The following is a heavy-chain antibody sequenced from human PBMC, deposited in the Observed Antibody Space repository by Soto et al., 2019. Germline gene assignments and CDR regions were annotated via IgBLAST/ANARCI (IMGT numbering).Heavy chain of an antibody. Sequence: VQLQQSGPGLVRPSETLSLTCTVSGCSISSGNFYWRWIRQPPGKGLQWNGYIYFSGRTSSRPSLTGRLTISLNTCNNQFSLKLTSVTAADTAVYYCAHDSHGGNTYFDLGGQGALVTVSS. CDR3: AHDSHGGNTYFDL. V-gene: IGHV4-31*03. J-gene: IGHJ5*02. CDR2: IYFSGRT. D-gene: IGHD1-26*01. CDR1: GCSISSGNFY.